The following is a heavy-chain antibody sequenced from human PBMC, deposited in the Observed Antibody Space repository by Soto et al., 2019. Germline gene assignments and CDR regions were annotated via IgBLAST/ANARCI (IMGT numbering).Heavy chain of an antibody. V-gene: IGHV3-23*01. CDR2: ISGSGGST. Sequence: GSLRLSCAASGFTFSSYAMSWVRQAPGKGLEWVSAISGSGGSTYYADSVKGRFTISRDNSKNTLYLQMNSLRAEDTAVYYCAKAGWFGGEVYYFDYWGQGTLVTVSS. CDR1: GFTFSSYA. CDR3: AKAGWFGGEVYYFDY. D-gene: IGHD3-10*01. J-gene: IGHJ4*02.